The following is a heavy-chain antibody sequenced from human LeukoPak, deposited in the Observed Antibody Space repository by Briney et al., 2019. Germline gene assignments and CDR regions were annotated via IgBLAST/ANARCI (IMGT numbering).Heavy chain of an antibody. CDR1: GFSFSNYG. CDR3: ASGAHYYDSSGRRTPFDY. CDR2: ISYDGPNK. V-gene: IGHV3-30*03. Sequence: GGSLRLSCAASGFSFSNYGMSWVRQAPGKGLEWVAVISYDGPNKYYADSVKGRFTISRDNAKNSLYLQMNSLRAEDTAVYYCASGAHYYDSSGRRTPFDYWGQGTLVTVSS. D-gene: IGHD3-22*01. J-gene: IGHJ4*02.